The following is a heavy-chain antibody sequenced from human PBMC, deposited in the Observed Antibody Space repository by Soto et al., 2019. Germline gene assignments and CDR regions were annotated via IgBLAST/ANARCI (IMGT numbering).Heavy chain of an antibody. J-gene: IGHJ4*02. CDR3: TRGTSRVGDKHLGDY. CDR1: GVTFSNSL. CDR2: INSDGSHT. V-gene: IGHV3-74*01. D-gene: IGHD3-16*01. Sequence: EVQLVESGGGSVQPGGSLRLSCGASGVTFSNSLMHWARHPPETGLVWVSRINSDGSHTTYADSVKGRFTISRDNAKHTVYLQMNSLRAEATAVYYCTRGTSRVGDKHLGDYWGRGTLVTVSS.